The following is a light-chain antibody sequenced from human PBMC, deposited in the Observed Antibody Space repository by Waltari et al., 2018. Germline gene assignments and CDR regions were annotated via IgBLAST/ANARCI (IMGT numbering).Light chain of an antibody. CDR3: QSYDRSLSVSV. J-gene: IGLJ2*01. Sequence: QSVLTQPTSVSRAPGRRDTISCTGCRSHSGATHGVNGYQHLPGTAPKLLIFGDTNRPSGVPDRFSGSKSGTSASLTITGLQADDEADYYCQSYDRSLSVSVFGGGTKLTVL. V-gene: IGLV1-40*01. CDR2: GDT. CDR1: RSHSGATHG.